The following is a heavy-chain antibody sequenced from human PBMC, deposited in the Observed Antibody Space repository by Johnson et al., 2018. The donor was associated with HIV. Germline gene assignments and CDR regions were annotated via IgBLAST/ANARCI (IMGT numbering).Heavy chain of an antibody. D-gene: IGHD4-23*01. J-gene: IGHJ3*02. CDR2: ISGSGGST. CDR3: ARELRGLGAFDI. V-gene: IGHV3-23*04. Sequence: VQLVESGGGLVQPGRSLRLSCAASGFTFDDYAMHWVRQAPGKGLEWVSAISGSGGSTYYADSVKGRFTISRDNSKNTLYLQMNSLRAEDTAVYYCARELRGLGAFDIWGQGTMVTVSS. CDR1: GFTFDDYA.